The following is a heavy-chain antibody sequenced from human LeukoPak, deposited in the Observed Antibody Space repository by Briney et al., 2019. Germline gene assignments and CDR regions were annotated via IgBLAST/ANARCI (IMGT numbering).Heavy chain of an antibody. J-gene: IGHJ4*01. Sequence: GGSLRLSCAASGFTFSNSAMSWVRQAPGKGLEWVSTLSGSGITTYYADSVKGRFTISRDNSKNTLYLQMNTLRAEDSALYYCAKGIYSSGWSYFDYWGHGTLITVSS. D-gene: IGHD6-19*01. CDR1: GFTFSNSA. CDR2: LSGSGITT. CDR3: AKGIYSSGWSYFDY. V-gene: IGHV3-23*01.